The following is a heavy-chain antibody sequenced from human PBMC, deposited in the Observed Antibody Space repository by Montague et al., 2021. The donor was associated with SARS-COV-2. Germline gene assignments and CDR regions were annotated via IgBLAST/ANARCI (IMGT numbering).Heavy chain of an antibody. V-gene: IGHV4-31*02. CDR3: VRDGGLRFSGGAMDV. CDR1: GFNFDDYA. J-gene: IGHJ6*02. CDR2: VYSGGTT. Sequence: LRLSCAASGFNFDDYAMHWVRLAPGKGLEWIGYVYSGGTTYYNPSLKSRVTISEDMSKNQFSLRLTSVTAADTAVYYCVRDGGLRFSGGAMDVWGQGTTVTVSS. D-gene: IGHD3-3*01.